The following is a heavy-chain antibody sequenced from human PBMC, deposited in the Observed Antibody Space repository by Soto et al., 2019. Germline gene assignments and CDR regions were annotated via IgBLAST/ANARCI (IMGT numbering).Heavy chain of an antibody. CDR3: SRSKVD. CDR1: GFTFSDSW. J-gene: IGHJ4*02. V-gene: IGHV3-7*01. Sequence: GGSLRLSCAASGFTFSDSWMNWVRQAPGKGLECVATINQDGRQKYYLDSVKGRFTISRDNAKSSVDLQMNSLTSEDTAFYYCSRSKVDWGQGVLVTVS. CDR2: INQDGRQK.